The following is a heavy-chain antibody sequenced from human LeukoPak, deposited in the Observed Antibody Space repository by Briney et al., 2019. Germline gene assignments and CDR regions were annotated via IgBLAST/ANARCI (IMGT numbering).Heavy chain of an antibody. Sequence: GGSLRLSCAASGFTFSSYSMNWVRQAPGKGLEWVSSISSSSSYIYYADSVKGRFTISRDNAKNSLYLQMNSLRAEDTAVYYCARDMPYCSGGSCYSVPSRAVTTNWFDPWGQGTLVTVSS. CDR2: ISSSSSYI. CDR3: ARDMPYCSGGSCYSVPSRAVTTNWFDP. J-gene: IGHJ5*02. D-gene: IGHD2-15*01. V-gene: IGHV3-21*01. CDR1: GFTFSSYS.